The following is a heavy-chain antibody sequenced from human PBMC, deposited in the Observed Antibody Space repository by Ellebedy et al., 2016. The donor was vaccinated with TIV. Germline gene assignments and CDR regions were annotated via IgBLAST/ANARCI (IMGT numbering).Heavy chain of an antibody. J-gene: IGHJ4*02. Sequence: MPSETLSLTCAAYGGSFSGYYWSWIRQPPGTGLECMGALNHSGSTHYNPSLKIRVTITVYTSKNQFSLKVNSETAADTAVYYCARGKSNQNRSIVARPYDYWGQGTLVTVSS. CDR3: ARGKSNQNRSIVARPYDY. CDR1: GGSFSGYY. D-gene: IGHD6-6*01. V-gene: IGHV4-34*01. CDR2: LNHSGST.